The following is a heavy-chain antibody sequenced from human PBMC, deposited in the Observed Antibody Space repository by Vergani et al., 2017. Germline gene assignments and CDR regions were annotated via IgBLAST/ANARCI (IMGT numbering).Heavy chain of an antibody. D-gene: IGHD6-13*01. CDR2: IYYSGST. CDR3: ARAASWYYFDY. Sequence: QVQLQESGPGLVKPSETLSLTCTVSGGSVSSGSYYWSWIRQPSGKGLEWIGYIYYSGSTNYNPSLKSRVTISVDTSKNQFSLKLSSVTAADTAVYYCARAASWYYFDYWGQGTLVTVSS. V-gene: IGHV4-61*01. J-gene: IGHJ4*02. CDR1: GGSVSSGSYY.